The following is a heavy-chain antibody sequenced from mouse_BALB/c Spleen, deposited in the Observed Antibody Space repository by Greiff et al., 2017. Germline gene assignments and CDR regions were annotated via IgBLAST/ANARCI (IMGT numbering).Heavy chain of an antibody. CDR2: ISYSGST. V-gene: IGHV3-2*02. J-gene: IGHJ3*01. CDR1: GYSITSDYA. Sequence: EVHLVESGPGLVKPSQSLSLTCTVTGYSITSDYAWNWIRQFPGNKLEWMGYISYSGSTSYNPSLKSRISITRDTSKNQFFLQLNSVTTEDTATYYCAESFAYWGQGTLVTVSA. CDR3: AESFAY.